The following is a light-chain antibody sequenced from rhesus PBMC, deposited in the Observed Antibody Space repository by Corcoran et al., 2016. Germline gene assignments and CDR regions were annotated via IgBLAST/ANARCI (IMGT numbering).Light chain of an antibody. CDR1: QIVSDN. V-gene: IGKV3-42*02. Sequence: EIVMTQSPATLSLSPGERATLSCRASQIVSDNLAWYQQKPGQAPTLLIHGSSSRATGIPDRFRGSGSGTDFTLTISSLEPEELAFYFCQQYSRWPLSIGGGTKVEIK. CDR2: GSS. J-gene: IGKJ4*01. CDR3: QQYSRWPLS.